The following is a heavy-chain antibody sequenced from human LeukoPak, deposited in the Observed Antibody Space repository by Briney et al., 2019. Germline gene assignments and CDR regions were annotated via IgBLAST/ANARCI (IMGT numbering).Heavy chain of an antibody. V-gene: IGHV4-31*03. Sequence: SETLSLTCTVSGGSISSGGYYWSWIRQHPGKGLEWVGYIYYSGSTYYNPSLKSRVTISVDTSKNQFSLKLSSVTAADTAVYYCGRVGSGSFDPWGRGTLVTVSS. CDR1: GGSISSGGYY. J-gene: IGHJ5*02. CDR2: IYYSGST. CDR3: GRVGSGSFDP. D-gene: IGHD1-1*01.